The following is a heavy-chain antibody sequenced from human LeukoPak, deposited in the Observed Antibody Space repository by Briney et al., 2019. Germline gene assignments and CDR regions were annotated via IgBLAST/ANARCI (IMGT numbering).Heavy chain of an antibody. CDR2: ISSSSTTI. CDR3: ATSRQQQQLNDAYDI. D-gene: IGHD6-13*01. Sequence: GGSLRLSCAASGFIFSYDGMNWVRQAPGKGLEWISYISSSSTTIYYADSVKGRLTISRDNAKNSLYLQMNSLRAEDTAVYYCATSRQQQQLNDAYDIWGQGTLVTVS. V-gene: IGHV3-48*04. CDR1: GFIFSYDG. J-gene: IGHJ3*02.